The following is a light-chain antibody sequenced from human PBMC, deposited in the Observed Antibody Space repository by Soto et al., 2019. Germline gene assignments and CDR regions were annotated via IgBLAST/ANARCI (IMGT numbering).Light chain of an antibody. Sequence: DIHMTQSPSSLSASVVDRVTITCQASQAIGNYVTWYQQKPGKAPTLLIYEASNLETGVPSRFSGSGSGTDFAVTINSLQPEDIATYYCHQYGDLPFTFGGGTKVEIK. CDR2: EAS. CDR1: QAIGNY. V-gene: IGKV1-33*01. J-gene: IGKJ4*01. CDR3: HQYGDLPFT.